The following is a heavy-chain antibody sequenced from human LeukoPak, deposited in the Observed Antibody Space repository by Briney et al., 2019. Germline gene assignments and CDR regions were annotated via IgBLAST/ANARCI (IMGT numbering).Heavy chain of an antibody. CDR2: IYYSGST. CDR1: GGSISSYY. V-gene: IGHV4-59*08. CDR3: ARRGDGYNYRDYYFDY. J-gene: IGHJ4*02. Sequence: SETLSLTCTVSGGSISSYYWSWIRQPPGKGLEWIGYIYYSGSTNYNPSLKSRVTISVDTSKNQFSLKLSSVTAADTAVYYCARRGDGYNYRDYYFDYWGQGTLVTVSS. D-gene: IGHD5-24*01.